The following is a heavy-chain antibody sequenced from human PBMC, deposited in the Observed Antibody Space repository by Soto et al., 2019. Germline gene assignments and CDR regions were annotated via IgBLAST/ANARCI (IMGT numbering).Heavy chain of an antibody. CDR2: ISAYNGNT. CDR3: ARDEAYKWNDGGWFDP. V-gene: IGHV1-18*01. Sequence: QVQLVQSGAEVKKPGASVKVSCKASGYTFTSYGISWVRQASGQGLEWMGWISAYNGNTKYAQTRQGRVTMTTDTSTSTAYMELRSLRSDDTAVYYCARDEAYKWNDGGWFDPWGQGTLVTVSS. J-gene: IGHJ5*02. CDR1: GYTFTSYG. D-gene: IGHD1-1*01.